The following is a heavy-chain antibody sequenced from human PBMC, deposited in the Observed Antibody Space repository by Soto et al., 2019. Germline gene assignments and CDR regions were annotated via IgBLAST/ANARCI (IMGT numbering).Heavy chain of an antibody. V-gene: IGHV3-23*01. CDR1: GFTFSSYA. Sequence: EVQLLESGGGLVQPGGSLRLSCAASGFTFSSYAMSWVRQAPGKGLEWVSAISGSGGSTYYADSVKGRFTISRDNSKNTLYLQMNSLRAGDTAVYYCAKDHGPYYDSSGHFDYWGQGTLVTVSS. D-gene: IGHD3-22*01. CDR3: AKDHGPYYDSSGHFDY. J-gene: IGHJ4*02. CDR2: ISGSGGST.